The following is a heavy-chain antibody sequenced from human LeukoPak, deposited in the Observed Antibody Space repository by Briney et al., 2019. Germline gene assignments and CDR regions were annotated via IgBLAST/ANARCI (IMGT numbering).Heavy chain of an antibody. CDR3: ARGSSGWYSVAY. J-gene: IGHJ4*02. CDR2: VNPSGGST. CDR1: GYTITSYY. D-gene: IGHD6-19*01. V-gene: IGHV1-46*01. Sequence: GASVKVSCKASGYTITSYYMHWVRQAPGQGLEWMGIVNPSGGSTSYAQKFQGRVTMTRDTSTSTVYMELSSLRSEDTAVYYCARGSSGWYSVAYWGQRTLVTVSS.